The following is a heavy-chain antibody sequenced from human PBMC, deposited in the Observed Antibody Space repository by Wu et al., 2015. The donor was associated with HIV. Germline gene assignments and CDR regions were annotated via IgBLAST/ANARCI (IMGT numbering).Heavy chain of an antibody. Sequence: QVQLMQSGAEVKKPGASVKVSCKASGYTFTSYYMHWVRQAPGQGLEWMGIINPSGGSTSYAQKFQGRVTMTRDTSTSTVYMELSSLRSEDTAVYYCASSGIAAAGTVEWGQGTLVTVSS. CDR2: INPSGGST. D-gene: IGHD6-13*01. CDR3: ASSGIAAAGTVE. CDR1: GYTFTSYY. V-gene: IGHV1-46*03. J-gene: IGHJ4*02.